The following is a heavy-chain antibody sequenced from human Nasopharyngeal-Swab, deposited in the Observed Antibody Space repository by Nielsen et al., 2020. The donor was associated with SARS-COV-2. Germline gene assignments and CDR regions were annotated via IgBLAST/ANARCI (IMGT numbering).Heavy chain of an antibody. CDR2: IDYSGST. CDR3: ARLGRYYDTLSGYARHFDY. CDR1: GDSISSGKDY. Sequence: SETLSLTCTVSGDSISSGKDYWNWIRQTPGRGLEWIGYIDYSGSTDHNPSLKSRVTISVDTSKNQFSLKVNSVTAADTAVYYCARLGRYYDTLSGYARHFDYWGQGILDTVSS. J-gene: IGHJ4*02. D-gene: IGHD3-9*01. V-gene: IGHV4-30-4*01.